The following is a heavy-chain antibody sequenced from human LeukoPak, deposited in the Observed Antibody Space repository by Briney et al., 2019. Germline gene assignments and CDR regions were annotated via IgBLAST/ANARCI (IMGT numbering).Heavy chain of an antibody. CDR1: GFTFSNYW. CDR3: ARDGGGPLD. Sequence: GGSLRLSCAASGFTFSNYWMSWVRQAPGKGLEWLANINQDGSEIYYVDSVKGRFTISRDNARNSLYLQMNRLRADDTAVYYCARDGGGPLDWGQGTLVTVSS. J-gene: IGHJ4*02. CDR2: INQDGSEI. V-gene: IGHV3-7*01. D-gene: IGHD3-10*01.